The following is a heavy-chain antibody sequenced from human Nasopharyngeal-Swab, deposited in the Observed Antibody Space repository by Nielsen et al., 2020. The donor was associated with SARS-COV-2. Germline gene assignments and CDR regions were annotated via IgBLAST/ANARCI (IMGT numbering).Heavy chain of an antibody. D-gene: IGHD3-9*01. CDR3: ARVSRYYDILTGYYAEDGMDV. Sequence: VRQAPGKGREWVANIKQDGSEKYYVDSVKGRFTISRDNAKNSLYLQMNSLRAEDTAVYYCARVSRYYDILTGYYAEDGMDVWGQGTTVTVSS. J-gene: IGHJ6*02. CDR2: IKQDGSEK. V-gene: IGHV3-7*01.